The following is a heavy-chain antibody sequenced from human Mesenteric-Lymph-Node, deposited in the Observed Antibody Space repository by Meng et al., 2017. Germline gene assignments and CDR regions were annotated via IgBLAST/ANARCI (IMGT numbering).Heavy chain of an antibody. V-gene: IGHV1-3*01. CDR2: INAGNGNT. J-gene: IGHJ3*02. CDR1: GYTFTSYN. D-gene: IGHD6-13*01. Sequence: ASVKVSCKASGYTFTSYNIHWVRQAPGQRLEWMGLINAGNGNTKYSQNFQGRVTITKDTSASTAYMELSSLESEDTAVYYCAREYGIAVAGRAFDIWGRGTMVTVSS. CDR3: AREYGIAVAGRAFDI.